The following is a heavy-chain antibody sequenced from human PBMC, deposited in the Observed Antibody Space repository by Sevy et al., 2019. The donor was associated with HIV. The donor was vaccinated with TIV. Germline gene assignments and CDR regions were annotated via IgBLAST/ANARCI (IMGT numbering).Heavy chain of an antibody. V-gene: IGHV3-30*18. Sequence: GESLKISCAASGFTFSSYDMHWVRQAPGKGLEWVAVISYDRSNKYYADSVKGRFTISRDNSKNTLYLQMNSLRAEDTAVYYCAKDAYSSGDGYFDYWGQGTLVTVSS. CDR3: AKDAYSSGDGYFDY. D-gene: IGHD6-19*01. CDR2: ISYDRSNK. J-gene: IGHJ4*02. CDR1: GFTFSSYD.